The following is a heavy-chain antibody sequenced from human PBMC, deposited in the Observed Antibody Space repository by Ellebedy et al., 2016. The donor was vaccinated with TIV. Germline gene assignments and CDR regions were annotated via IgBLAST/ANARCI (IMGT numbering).Heavy chain of an antibody. Sequence: GGSLRLXXEASGFNFKIYSMAWVRQGPGKGLEWVSGISGRGINTEYEDSVKGRFTISRDNSKNTLYLQMNSLRADDTAVYYCARDISPASGSLWYDAFDIWGQGTKVTVSS. CDR2: ISGRGINT. CDR1: GFNFKIYS. D-gene: IGHD3-10*01. CDR3: ARDISPASGSLWYDAFDI. V-gene: IGHV3-23*01. J-gene: IGHJ3*02.